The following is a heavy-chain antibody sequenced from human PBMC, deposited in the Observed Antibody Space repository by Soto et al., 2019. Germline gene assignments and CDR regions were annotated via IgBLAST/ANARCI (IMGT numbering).Heavy chain of an antibody. D-gene: IGHD1-1*01. J-gene: IGHJ4*02. CDR1: GFTFSRYA. CDR2: ISGSGGNI. Sequence: EVQLLESGGGLVQPGGSPRLSCAASGFTFSRYAMGWVRQAPGKGLEWVSVISGSGGNIHYADSVKGRFTISRDNSKNTLYLQMNSLRVEDTAVYNCATQDFRGTTGTTWGQGTLVTVSS. CDR3: ATQDFRGTTGTT. V-gene: IGHV3-23*01.